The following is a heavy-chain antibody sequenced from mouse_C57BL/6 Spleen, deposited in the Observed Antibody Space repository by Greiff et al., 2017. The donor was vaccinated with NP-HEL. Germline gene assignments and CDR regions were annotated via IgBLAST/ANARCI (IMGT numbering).Heavy chain of an antibody. V-gene: IGHV1-59*01. J-gene: IGHJ4*01. CDR1: GYTFTSYW. CDR3: ARSGMITTRYAMDY. Sequence: QVQLQQPGAELVRPGTSVKLSCKASGYTFTSYWMHWVKQRPGQGLEWIGVIDPADSYTNYNQNVKGKATLTWDTSSSTAYMQLSSLTSEDSAVYYCARSGMITTRYAMDYWGQGTSVTVSS. CDR2: IDPADSYT. D-gene: IGHD2-4*01.